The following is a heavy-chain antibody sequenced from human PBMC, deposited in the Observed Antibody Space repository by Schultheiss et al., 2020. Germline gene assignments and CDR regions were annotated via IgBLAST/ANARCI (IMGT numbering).Heavy chain of an antibody. CDR1: GGSISSSSYY. J-gene: IGHJ4*02. V-gene: IGHV4-39*01. Sequence: SETLSLTCTVSGGSISSSSYYWGWIRQPPGKGLEWIGSIYTSGSTNYNPSLKSRVTMSVDTSKNQFSLKLSSVTAADTAVYYCARHDETVITTFYFDYWGQGTLVTVSS. D-gene: IGHD3-22*01. CDR3: ARHDETVITTFYFDY. CDR2: IYTSGST.